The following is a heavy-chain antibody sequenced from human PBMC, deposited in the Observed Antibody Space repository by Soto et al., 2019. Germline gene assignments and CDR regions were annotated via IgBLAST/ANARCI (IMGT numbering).Heavy chain of an antibody. CDR3: ARARGCSSTSCYTEYFQH. CDR1: GGSFSGYY. CDR2: INHSGST. Sequence: QVQLQQWGAGLLKPSETLSLTCAVYGGSFSGYYWSWIRQPPGKGLEWIGEINHSGSTNYNPSLKSRVTISVDTSKNQFSLKLSSVTAADTVVYYCARARGCSSTSCYTEYFQHWGQGTLVTVSS. J-gene: IGHJ1*01. V-gene: IGHV4-34*01. D-gene: IGHD2-2*02.